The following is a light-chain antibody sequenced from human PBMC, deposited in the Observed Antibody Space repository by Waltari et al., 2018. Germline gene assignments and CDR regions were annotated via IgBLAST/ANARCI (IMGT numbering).Light chain of an antibody. CDR3: QQAKSFPLT. V-gene: IGKV1-12*01. J-gene: IGKJ3*01. Sequence: IQMPQSTSSVSASVGDRVTITCRASQGISSSLAWYQQKPGKVPNLLIYAASSLQSGVPSRFSGSGSGTDFTLTISSLQPEDSATYYCQQAKSFPLTFGPGTKVDIK. CDR2: AAS. CDR1: QGISSS.